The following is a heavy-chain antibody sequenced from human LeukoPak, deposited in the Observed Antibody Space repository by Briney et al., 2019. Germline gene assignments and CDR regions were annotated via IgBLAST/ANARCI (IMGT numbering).Heavy chain of an antibody. Sequence: SETLSLTCAVYGGSFSGYYWSWIRQPPGKGLEWIGEINHSGSTNYNPSLKSRVTISVDTSKNQFSLKLSSVTAADTAVYYCARGRIAAVLDYWGQGTLVTVSS. J-gene: IGHJ4*02. CDR3: ARGRIAAVLDY. CDR2: INHSGST. D-gene: IGHD6-13*01. CDR1: GGSFSGYY. V-gene: IGHV4-34*01.